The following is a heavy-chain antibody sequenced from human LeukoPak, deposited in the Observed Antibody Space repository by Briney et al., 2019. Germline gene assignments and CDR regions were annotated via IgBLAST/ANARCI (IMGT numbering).Heavy chain of an antibody. CDR1: GGTFSSYA. CDR3: PRWIPVGGLGWFDP. D-gene: IGHD3-16*01. J-gene: IGHJ5*02. Sequence: SVKVSCKASGGTFSSYAISWVRQAPGQGLEWMEGIIPIFGTANYAQKFQGRLTITADESTRTAYMWLSSLRSEDPAVYYCPRWIPVGGLGWFDPWGQGTLVTVSS. V-gene: IGHV1-69*13. CDR2: IIPIFGTA.